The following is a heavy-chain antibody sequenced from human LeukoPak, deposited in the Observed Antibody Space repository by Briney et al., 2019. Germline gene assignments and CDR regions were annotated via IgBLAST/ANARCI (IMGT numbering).Heavy chain of an antibody. CDR3: AKDMNSYGSGSSYNPWGPFDS. V-gene: IGHV3-9*01. J-gene: IGHJ4*02. CDR2: IAWNSGNT. Sequence: GGSLRLSCAASGFTFDNYAMHWVRQAPGKGLEWVSGIAWNSGNTAFADSVKGRLTICRDNGENSLYLQLNSLTPEDTAFYFCAKDMNSYGSGSSYNPWGPFDSWGQGTLVTVSS. D-gene: IGHD3-10*01. CDR1: GFTFDNYA.